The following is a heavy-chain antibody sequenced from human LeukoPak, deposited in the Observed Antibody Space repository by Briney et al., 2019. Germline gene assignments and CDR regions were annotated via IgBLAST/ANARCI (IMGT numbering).Heavy chain of an antibody. CDR3: ARVLYSSRFDY. D-gene: IGHD6-13*01. J-gene: IGHJ4*02. CDR2: IYYSGST. Sequence: SETLSLTCTVSGGSISSTSYYWGWIRQPPGKGLEWIGNIYYSGSTYYNPSLKSRVTISVDTSRNQFSLKLSSVTAADTAVYYCARVLYSSRFDYWGQGTLVTVSS. V-gene: IGHV4-39*07. CDR1: GGSISSTSYY.